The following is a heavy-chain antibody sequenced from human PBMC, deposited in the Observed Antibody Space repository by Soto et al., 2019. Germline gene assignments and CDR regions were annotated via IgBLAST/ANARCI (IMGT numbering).Heavy chain of an antibody. CDR1: GYTFTSYG. CDR3: VRDAGVSGELYY. Sequence: QVQLVQSGAEVKKPGASVKVSCKASGYTFTSYGISWVRQAPGQGLEWMGWISTYNGNTNHAQKLQGRATMTPDTSTSTAYMELRSPRSDDTAVSYCVRDAGVSGELYYWGQGALVTVSS. D-gene: IGHD3-16*01. CDR2: ISTYNGNT. V-gene: IGHV1-18*01. J-gene: IGHJ4*02.